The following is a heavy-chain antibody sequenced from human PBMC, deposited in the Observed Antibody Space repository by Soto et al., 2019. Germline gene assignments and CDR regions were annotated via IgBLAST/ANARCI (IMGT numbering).Heavy chain of an antibody. D-gene: IGHD1-1*01. CDR2: IYHSGST. V-gene: IGHV4-61*01. J-gene: IGHJ6*02. CDR1: GGSVSSGSYY. Sequence: ASETLSLTCTVSGGSVSSGSYYWSWIRQPPGKGLEWIGYIYHSGSTNYNPSLKSRVTISVDTSKNQFSLKVSSVTAADTAVYYCARGRLQLNYYYNGMDVWGQGTTVT. CDR3: ARGRLQLNYYYNGMDV.